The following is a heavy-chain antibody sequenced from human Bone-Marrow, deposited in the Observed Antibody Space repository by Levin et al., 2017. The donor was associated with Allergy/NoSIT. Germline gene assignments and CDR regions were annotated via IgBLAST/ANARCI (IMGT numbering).Heavy chain of an antibody. CDR2: ISSSGDST. J-gene: IGHJ4*02. Sequence: GGSLRLSCAASGFSFWHYTMNWVRQAPGKGLEWVSCISSSGDSTYYADSVKGRFTISRDNAKNSLYLQLNRLRDEDTALYYCARAHARGYYDRSGYSGDHWGQGTLVTVSS. V-gene: IGHV3-48*02. CDR3: ARAHARGYYDRSGYSGDH. D-gene: IGHD3-22*01. CDR1: GFSFWHYT.